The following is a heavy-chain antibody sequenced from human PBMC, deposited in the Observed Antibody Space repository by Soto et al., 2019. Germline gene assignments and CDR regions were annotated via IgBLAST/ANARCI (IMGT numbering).Heavy chain of an antibody. Sequence: TLSLTCTVSGGSISSGDYYWTGIRQPPGKGLEWIGYMYNNGNTDYNPSLKSRVSISVDTSKNQFSLNLSSVTAADTAVYYCARGLRDFWPRWGPGPLVTVSS. CDR1: GGSISSGDYY. D-gene: IGHD3-3*01. CDR3: ARGLRDFWPR. V-gene: IGHV4-30-4*01. CDR2: MYNNGNT. J-gene: IGHJ4*02.